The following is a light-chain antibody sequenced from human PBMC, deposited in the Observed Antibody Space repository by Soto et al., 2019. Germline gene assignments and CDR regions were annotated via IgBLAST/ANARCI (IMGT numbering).Light chain of an antibody. Sequence: QSALTQPASVSGSPGQSITISCTGTSSDVGGYNYVSWYQQHPGKAPKLMIYDVSNRPSGISNRFSGSKSGNTASLTISGLQAEDEADYYRSSYTSSSTVVFGGGTKVTAL. CDR1: SSDVGGYNY. CDR2: DVS. V-gene: IGLV2-14*01. CDR3: SSYTSSSTVV. J-gene: IGLJ2*01.